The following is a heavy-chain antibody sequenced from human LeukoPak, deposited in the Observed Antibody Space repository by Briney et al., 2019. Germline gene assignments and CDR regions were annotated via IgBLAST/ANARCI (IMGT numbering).Heavy chain of an antibody. D-gene: IGHD6-19*01. CDR3: ARNSAVATSRSWFDP. CDR2: AYYSGST. Sequence: SETLPLTCSVFDGSISNYYWSWIRQPPGKGLEWIGYAYYSGSTTYNPSLESRVTMSVDTSKNQFSLKLTAVTAADTAVYYCARNSAVATSRSWFDPWGQGSLVTVSS. J-gene: IGHJ5*02. V-gene: IGHV4-59*08. CDR1: DGSISNYY.